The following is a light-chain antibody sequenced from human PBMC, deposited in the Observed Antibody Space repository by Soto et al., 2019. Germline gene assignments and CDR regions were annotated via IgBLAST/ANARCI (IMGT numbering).Light chain of an antibody. Sequence: QSVLTQPPSASWTPGQRATISCAGSSSNIGSNTVNWYQQLPETAPKLLTYSNNQRPSGVPDRFSGAKSGTSASLAISGLQSEDEADYYCAAWDDSLNGVVFGGGTKLTVL. CDR2: SNN. V-gene: IGLV1-44*01. J-gene: IGLJ2*01. CDR3: AAWDDSLNGVV. CDR1: SSNIGSNT.